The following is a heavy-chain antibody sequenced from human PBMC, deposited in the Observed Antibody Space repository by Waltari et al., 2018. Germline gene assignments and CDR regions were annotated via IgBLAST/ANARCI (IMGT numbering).Heavy chain of an antibody. J-gene: IGHJ6*03. Sequence: QVQLQESGPGLGKPSETLTLTCPVSGGSISGYYWSWIRQPPGKGLEWIAYIYYDGTTNYNPSRKSRVTISVDTSKNQFSLKLTSVTAADTAVYYCARHFGGPGHYYYMDVWGKGTTVTISS. D-gene: IGHD3-3*01. CDR1: GGSISGYY. CDR2: IYYDGTT. V-gene: IGHV4-59*08. CDR3: ARHFGGPGHYYYMDV.